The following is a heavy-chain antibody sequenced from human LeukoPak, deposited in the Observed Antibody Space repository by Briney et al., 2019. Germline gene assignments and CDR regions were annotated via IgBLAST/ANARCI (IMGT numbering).Heavy chain of an antibody. D-gene: IGHD5-18*01. CDR3: ARGYSYGYQAPPPDY. CDR1: GYTFTSYA. V-gene: IGHV1-3*01. Sequence: GASVKVSCKASGYTFTSYAMHWVRQAPGQRLEWMGWINAGNGNTKYSQKFQGRVTITRDTSASTAYMELSSLRSEDTAVYYCARGYSYGYQAPPPDYWGQGTLVTVSP. CDR2: INAGNGNT. J-gene: IGHJ4*02.